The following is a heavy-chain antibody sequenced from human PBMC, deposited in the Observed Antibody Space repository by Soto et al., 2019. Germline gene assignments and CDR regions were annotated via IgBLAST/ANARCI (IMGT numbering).Heavy chain of an antibody. V-gene: IGHV1-69*05. D-gene: IGHD5-12*01. CDR2: IIPIFGTA. J-gene: IGHJ6*02. CDR3: ARLGVATMAYYYGMDV. Sequence: SVKVSCKASGGTFSSYAISWVRQAPGQGLEWMGGIIPIFGTANYAQKFQGRVTMTRDTSISTAYMELSRLRSDDTAVYYCARLGVATMAYYYGMDVWGQGTTVTVSS. CDR1: GGTFSSYA.